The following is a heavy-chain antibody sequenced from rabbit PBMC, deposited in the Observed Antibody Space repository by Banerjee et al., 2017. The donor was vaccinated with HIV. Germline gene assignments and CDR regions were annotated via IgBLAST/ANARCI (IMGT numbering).Heavy chain of an antibody. V-gene: IGHV1S40*01. CDR2: IDTNTGKT. D-gene: IGHD1-1*01. CDR3: AGSLVDNANL. CDR1: GFSFSSYYY. J-gene: IGHJ4*01. Sequence: QSLEESGGDLVKPGASLTLTCTASGFSFSSYYYMYWVRQAPGKGLEWIGFIDTNTGKTFYASWAKGRFTIPKTSPTTVTLQMTSLTVADTATYLCAGSLVDNANLWGQGTLVTVS.